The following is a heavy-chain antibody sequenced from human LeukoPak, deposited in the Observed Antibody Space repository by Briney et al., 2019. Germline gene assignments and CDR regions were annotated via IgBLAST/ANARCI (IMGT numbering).Heavy chain of an antibody. CDR3: ARAPAFIPNWFDP. CDR2: ISSSSSYI. Sequence: GGSLGLSCAASGFTFSSYSMNWVRQAPGKGLEWVSSISSSSSYIYYADSVKGRFTISRDNAKNSLYLQMNSLRAEDTAVYYCARAPAFIPNWFDPWGQGTLVTVSS. V-gene: IGHV3-21*01. CDR1: GFTFSSYS. D-gene: IGHD2-21*01. J-gene: IGHJ5*02.